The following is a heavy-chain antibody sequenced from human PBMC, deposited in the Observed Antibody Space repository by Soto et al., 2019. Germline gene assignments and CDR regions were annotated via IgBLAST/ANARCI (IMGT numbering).Heavy chain of an antibody. CDR1: GGSISSSSYY. CDR2: IYYSGST. Sequence: SETLSLTCTVSGGSISSSSYYWGWIRPPTGKGLEWIGSIYYSGSTYYNPSLKSRVTISVDTSKNQFSLKLSSVTAADAAVYYCARDPRDVVVPAIWGQGTMVTVSS. V-gene: IGHV4-39*07. D-gene: IGHD2-2*01. CDR3: ARDPRDVVVPAI. J-gene: IGHJ3*02.